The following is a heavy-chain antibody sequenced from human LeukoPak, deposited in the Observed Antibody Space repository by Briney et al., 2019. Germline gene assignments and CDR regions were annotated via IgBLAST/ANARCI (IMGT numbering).Heavy chain of an antibody. CDR3: ARGLDTAMVRLGDY. J-gene: IGHJ4*02. D-gene: IGHD5-18*01. CDR1: GFAFSSYW. Sequence: GGSLRLSCAASGFAFSSYWMSWVRQAPGKGLEWVANIKQDGSGKYYVDSVKGRFTISRDNAKNSLYLQMNSLRAEDTAVYYCARGLDTAMVRLGDYWGQGTLVTVSS. CDR2: IKQDGSGK. V-gene: IGHV3-7*01.